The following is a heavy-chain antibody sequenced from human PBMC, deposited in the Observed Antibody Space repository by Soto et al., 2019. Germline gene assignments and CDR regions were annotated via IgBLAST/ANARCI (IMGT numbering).Heavy chain of an antibody. V-gene: IGHV3-23*01. J-gene: IGHJ5*02. CDR2: ISGSGGST. D-gene: IGHD2-2*01. CDR1: GFTFSSYA. CDR3: AKDKGGGYCISTSCYYNWFDP. Sequence: GGSLRLSCAASGFTFSSYAMSWVRQAPGKGLEWVSAISGSGGSTYYADSVKGRFTISRDNSKNTLYLQMNSLRAEDTAVYYCAKDKGGGYCISTSCYYNWFDPWGQGTLVTVSS.